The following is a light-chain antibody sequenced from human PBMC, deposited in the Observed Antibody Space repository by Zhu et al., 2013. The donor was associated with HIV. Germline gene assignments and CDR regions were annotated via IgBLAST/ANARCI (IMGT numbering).Light chain of an antibody. J-gene: IGLJ3*02. CDR2: DNN. CDR1: PSNMGNNF. CDR3: GTWDSSLSAEV. V-gene: IGLV1-51*01. Sequence: QSVLTQPPSVSAAPGQTVNISCSGGPSNMGNNFVSWYQQLPGTAPKLLIYDNNKRPSGIPDRFSGSKSGTSATLGITGLQTGDEADYYCGTWDSSLSAEVFGGGTKLTVL.